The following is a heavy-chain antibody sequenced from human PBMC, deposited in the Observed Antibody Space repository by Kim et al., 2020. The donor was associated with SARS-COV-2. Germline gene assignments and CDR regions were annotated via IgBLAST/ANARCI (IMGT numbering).Heavy chain of an antibody. Sequence: SETLSLTCAVYGGSFSGYYWSWIRQPPGKGLEWIGEINHSGSTNYNPSLKSRVTISVDTSKNQFSLKLSSVTAADTAVYYCARGRGSSSWDLYYFDYWGQGTLVTVSS. V-gene: IGHV4-34*01. CDR2: INHSGST. CDR1: GGSFSGYY. CDR3: ARGRGSSSWDLYYFDY. J-gene: IGHJ4*02. D-gene: IGHD6-13*01.